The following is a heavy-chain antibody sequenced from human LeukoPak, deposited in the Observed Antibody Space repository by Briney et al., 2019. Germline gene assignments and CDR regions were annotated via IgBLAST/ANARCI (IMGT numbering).Heavy chain of an antibody. CDR3: ARAVSFDN. J-gene: IGHJ4*02. CDR1: GGSISGHY. V-gene: IGHV4-59*11. Sequence: SETLSLTCSFSGGSISGHYWIWSRQSPGKGVEWIGYIYYSGTTNYNPSLRSRVTISVDASKNQFSLKLNSVTAADTAIYYCARAVSFDNWGQGTLVTVSS. D-gene: IGHD5/OR15-5a*01. CDR2: IYYSGTT.